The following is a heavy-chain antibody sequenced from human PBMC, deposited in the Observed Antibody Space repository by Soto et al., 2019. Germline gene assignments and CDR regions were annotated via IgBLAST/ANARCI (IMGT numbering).Heavy chain of an antibody. Sequence: PSETLSLTCTVSGGSISSYYWSWIRQPPGKGLEWIGYIYYSGSTNYNPSLKSRVTISVDTSKNQFSLKLSSVTAADTAVYYCARHGRGDYLLRADYMDVWGKGPTVTVSS. D-gene: IGHD4-17*01. J-gene: IGHJ6*03. CDR2: IYYSGST. CDR1: GGSISSYY. V-gene: IGHV4-59*08. CDR3: ARHGRGDYLLRADYMDV.